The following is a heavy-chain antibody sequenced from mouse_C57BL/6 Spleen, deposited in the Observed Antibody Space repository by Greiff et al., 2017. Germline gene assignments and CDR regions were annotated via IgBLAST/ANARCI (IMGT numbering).Heavy chain of an antibody. J-gene: IGHJ2*01. CDR3: AGYDGSSLPLFDY. Sequence: QVQLQQPGTELVKPGASVKLSCKASGYTFTSYWMHWVKQRPGQGLEWIGNINPSNGGTNYNEKFKSKGTLTVDKSSSTAYMQLSSLTSEDSAVDYCAGYDGSSLPLFDYWGQGTTLTVSS. CDR1: GYTFTSYW. CDR2: INPSNGGT. V-gene: IGHV1-53*01. D-gene: IGHD1-1*01.